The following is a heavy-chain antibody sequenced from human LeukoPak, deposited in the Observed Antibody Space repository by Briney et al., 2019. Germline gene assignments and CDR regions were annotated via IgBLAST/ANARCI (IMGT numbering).Heavy chain of an antibody. V-gene: IGHV4-34*01. Sequence: PSETLSLTCAVYGGSFSGYYWSWIRQPPGKGLEWIGEINHSGSTNYNPSLKSRVTISVDTSKNQFSLKLSSVTAADTAVYYCARGADIVVVPAAILSTGFDYWGQGTRVTVSS. D-gene: IGHD2-2*02. CDR1: GGSFSGYY. J-gene: IGHJ4*02. CDR2: INHSGST. CDR3: ARGADIVVVPAAILSTGFDY.